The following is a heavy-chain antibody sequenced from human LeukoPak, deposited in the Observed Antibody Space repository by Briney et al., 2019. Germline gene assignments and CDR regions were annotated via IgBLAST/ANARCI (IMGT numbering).Heavy chain of an antibody. D-gene: IGHD6-19*01. V-gene: IGHV4-34*08. Sequence: GSLRLSCAASGFTFSSYSMNWVRQAPGKGLEWIGEINHSGSTNYKPSLRSRVTISVDKSENQFSLNLSSVTAADTAVYYCVANGWYALDIWGQGTMVTVSS. CDR2: INHSGST. CDR3: VANGWYALDI. CDR1: GFTFSSYS. J-gene: IGHJ3*02.